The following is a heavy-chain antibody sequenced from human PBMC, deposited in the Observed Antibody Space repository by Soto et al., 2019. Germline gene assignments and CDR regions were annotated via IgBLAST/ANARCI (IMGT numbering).Heavy chain of an antibody. CDR2: IYHSGST. D-gene: IGHD2-2*01. Sequence: QVQLQESGPGLVKPSGTLSLTCAVSSGSISSSNWWSWVRQPPGKGLEWIGEIYHSGSTNYNPSLKSRVTISVDKSKNQFSLKLSSVTAADTAVYYCARLICSSTSCYAGDWFDPWGQGTLVTVSS. CDR3: ARLICSSTSCYAGDWFDP. V-gene: IGHV4-4*02. J-gene: IGHJ5*02. CDR1: SGSISSSNW.